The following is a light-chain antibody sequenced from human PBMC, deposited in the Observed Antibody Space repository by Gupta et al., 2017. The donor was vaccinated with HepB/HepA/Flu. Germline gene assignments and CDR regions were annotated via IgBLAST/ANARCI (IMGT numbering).Light chain of an antibody. Sequence: DIQMTQSPSSLSASVGDRVTFTCRASQNINSSLNWYQQKPGEDPKLLIYAASCSQSAVPSTISGSRSARDFILTIIRLLPADFASYYCRQTYGSRVTFGRGTKVDIK. V-gene: IGKV1-39*01. CDR2: AAS. J-gene: IGKJ4*01. CDR1: QNINSS. CDR3: RQTYGSRVT.